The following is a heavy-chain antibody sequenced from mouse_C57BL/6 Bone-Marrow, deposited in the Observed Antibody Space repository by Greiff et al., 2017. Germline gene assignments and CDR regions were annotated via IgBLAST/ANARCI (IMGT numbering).Heavy chain of an antibody. D-gene: IGHD6-2*01. V-gene: IGHV1-59*01. J-gene: IGHJ2*01. CDR2: IDPSDSYT. CDR3: AIRLLRGYFDY. CDR1: GYTFTSYW. Sequence: QVQLQQPGAELVRPGTSVKLSCKASGYTFTSYWMHWVKQRPGQGLEWIGVIDPSDSYTNYNQKFKGKATLTVDTSSSTAYMQLSSLTSEDSAVYYCAIRLLRGYFDYWGQGTTLTVSS.